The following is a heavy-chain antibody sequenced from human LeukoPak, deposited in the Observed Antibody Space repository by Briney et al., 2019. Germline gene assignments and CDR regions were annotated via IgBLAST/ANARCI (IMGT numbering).Heavy chain of an antibody. D-gene: IGHD3-10*01. CDR1: GGSFSGYY. J-gene: IGHJ5*02. V-gene: IGHV4-34*01. CDR3: ARRNVLLWFGESLDWFDP. Sequence: PSETLSLTCAVYGGSFSGYYWSWIRQPPGKGLEWIGGINHSGSTNYNPSLKSRVTISVDTSKNQFSLKLSSVTAADTAVYYCARRNVLLWFGESLDWFDPWGQGTLVTVSS. CDR2: INHSGST.